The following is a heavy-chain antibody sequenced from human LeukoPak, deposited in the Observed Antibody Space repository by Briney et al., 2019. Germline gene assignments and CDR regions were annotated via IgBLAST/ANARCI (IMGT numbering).Heavy chain of an antibody. D-gene: IGHD3-10*01. CDR2: ISSSSTYI. J-gene: IGHJ4*02. CDR3: AKVGTGNQYGSGNFDF. CDR1: GFTVSTAL. Sequence: GGSLRLTCTVSGFTVSTALMDWVRQAPGKGLEWVSAISSSSTYIKYADSVKGRFTISRDNAKTSVYLQMDSLRAEDTAVYYCAKVGTGNQYGSGNFDFWGQGTLVTVSS. V-gene: IGHV3-21*01.